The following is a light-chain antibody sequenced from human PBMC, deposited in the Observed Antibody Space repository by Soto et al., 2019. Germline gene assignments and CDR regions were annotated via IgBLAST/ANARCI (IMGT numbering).Light chain of an antibody. CDR3: LRYNSYPWA. CDR2: DAS. V-gene: IGKV1-17*01. J-gene: IGKJ1*01. Sequence: DIQMTQSPSSLSASVGDRVTITCRASQGIRSGLGWYQQKPGKAPKRLIYDASSLQSGVPSRFSGRGYGTAFTLTDSSLQPEDFAVYFCLRYNSYPWAFGHGTKVAV. CDR1: QGIRSG.